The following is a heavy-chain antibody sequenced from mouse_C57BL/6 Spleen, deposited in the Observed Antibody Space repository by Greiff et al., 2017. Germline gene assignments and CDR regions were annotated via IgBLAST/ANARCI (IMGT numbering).Heavy chain of an antibody. J-gene: IGHJ2*01. D-gene: IGHD2-3*01. CDR3: ARLGDGYYNY. CDR1: GYTFTSYW. CDR2: IDPSDSYT. V-gene: IGHV1-69*01. Sequence: VQLQQSGAELVMPGASVKLSCKASGYTFTSYWMHWVKQRPGQGLEWIGEIDPSDSYTNYNQKFKGKSTLTVDKSSSTAYMQLSSLTSEDSAVYYCARLGDGYYNYWGQGTTLTVSS.